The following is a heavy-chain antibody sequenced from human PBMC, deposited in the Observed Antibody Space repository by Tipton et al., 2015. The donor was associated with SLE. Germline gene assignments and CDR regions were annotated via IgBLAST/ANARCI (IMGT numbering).Heavy chain of an antibody. CDR2: TYSGGST. CDR1: GFSVDSNN. J-gene: IGHJ2*01. CDR3: ATSLIRLPLGFCFDL. D-gene: IGHD3-3*01. V-gene: IGHV3-53*04. Sequence: GSLRLSCAASGFSVDSNNMIWVRQAPGKGLEWVSVTYSGGSTYYAESVTGRFSSSSHIFENTMFLQMNSLRPDDTAVYYCATSLIRLPLGFCFDLWGRGTLVTVSS.